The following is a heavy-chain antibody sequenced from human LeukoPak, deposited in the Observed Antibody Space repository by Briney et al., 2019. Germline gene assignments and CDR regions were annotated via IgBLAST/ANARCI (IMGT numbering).Heavy chain of an antibody. D-gene: IGHD1-1*01. CDR3: ARSGNWNDVDY. CDR1: GFTFSDYY. V-gene: IGHV3-11*06. CDR2: ISSSSSYT. Sequence: GGSLRLSCAASGFTFSDYYMSWIRQAPGKGLEWVSYISSSSSYTNYADSVKGRFTISRDNAKNSLYLQMNGLRAEDTAVYYCARSGNWNDVDYWGQGTLVTVSS. J-gene: IGHJ4*02.